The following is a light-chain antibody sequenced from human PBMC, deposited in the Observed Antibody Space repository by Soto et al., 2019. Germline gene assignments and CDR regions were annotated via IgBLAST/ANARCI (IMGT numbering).Light chain of an antibody. J-gene: IGKJ5*01. CDR2: GAS. CDR3: QHYNNWPTT. CDR1: QRVSRN. Sequence: EIALTQSPGTLSLSPGERATLSCRASQRVSRNLAWYQQKPGQAPRLLIQGASTRATGIPARFSGSGSGTEFTLTISSPQSEDFAVYYCQHYNNWPTTVGQGTRLEIK. V-gene: IGKV3-15*01.